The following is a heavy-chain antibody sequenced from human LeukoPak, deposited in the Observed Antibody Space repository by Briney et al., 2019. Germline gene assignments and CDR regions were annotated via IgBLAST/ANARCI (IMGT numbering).Heavy chain of an antibody. J-gene: IGHJ4*02. CDR1: GFTFSDYS. Sequence: GGSLRLSCATSGFTFSDYSMNWVRQAPGKGLEWVSYISETGRTIYYADSVKGRFTTSRDNAKNSLYLQMNSLTAEDTAVYYCARDKIVGATHFDYWGQGTLVTVSS. CDR3: ARDKIVGATHFDY. D-gene: IGHD1-26*01. V-gene: IGHV3-48*01. CDR2: ISETGRTI.